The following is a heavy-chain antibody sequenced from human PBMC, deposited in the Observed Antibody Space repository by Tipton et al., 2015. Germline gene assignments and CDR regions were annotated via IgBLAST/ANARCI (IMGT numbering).Heavy chain of an antibody. CDR2: ISQSGNT. V-gene: IGHV4-4*02. D-gene: IGHD3-16*01. CDR1: GGSISSTNW. CDR3: ARIRGRYVMDS. J-gene: IGHJ4*02. Sequence: TLSLTCAVSGGSISSTNWWTWVRQPPGKGLEWIGEISQSGNTNYNPSLKSRVTISADKSKNQFSLKLTSVTAADTAVYYCARIRGRYVMDSWGQGSLVSVSS.